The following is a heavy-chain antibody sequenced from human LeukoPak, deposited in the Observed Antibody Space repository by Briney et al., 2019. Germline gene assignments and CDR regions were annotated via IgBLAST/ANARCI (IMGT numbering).Heavy chain of an antibody. CDR1: GFTVSSNY. D-gene: IGHD4-17*01. V-gene: IGHV3-53*01. Sequence: PGGSLRLSCAASGFTVSSNYMSWVRQAPGKGLQWVSIIYSGGSTYHADSVKGRLTISRDNSKNTLYLQMNSLRAEDTAVYYCARDLGASYYYSMDVWGQGTTVTVSS. J-gene: IGHJ6*02. CDR3: ARDLGASYYYSMDV. CDR2: IYSGGST.